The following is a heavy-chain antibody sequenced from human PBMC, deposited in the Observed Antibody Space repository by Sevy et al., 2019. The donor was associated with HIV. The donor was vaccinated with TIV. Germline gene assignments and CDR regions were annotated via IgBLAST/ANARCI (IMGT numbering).Heavy chain of an antibody. CDR2: IKQDGSER. Sequence: GSLRLSCTASGFTFSSYWMSWVRQAPGKGLEWVANIKQDGSERYYVDSVKGRFTISRDNTKNSLYLQMDSLRVEDTAEYYCVRGGQRFDYWGQGTLVTVSS. V-gene: IGHV3-7*01. D-gene: IGHD6-25*01. J-gene: IGHJ4*02. CDR3: VRGGQRFDY. CDR1: GFTFSSYW.